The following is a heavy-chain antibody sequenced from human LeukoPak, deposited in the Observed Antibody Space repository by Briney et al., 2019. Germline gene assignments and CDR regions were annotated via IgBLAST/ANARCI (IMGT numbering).Heavy chain of an antibody. CDR2: IRYDGSNK. Sequence: PGGSLRLSCAASGFTFSSYGMHWVRQAPGKGLEWVAFIRYDGSNKYYADSVKGRFTISRDNSKNTLYLQMNSLRAEDTAVYYCAKVTGSSPRSDYWGQGTLVTVSS. CDR1: GFTFSSYG. CDR3: AKVTGSSPRSDY. V-gene: IGHV3-30*02. D-gene: IGHD6-13*01. J-gene: IGHJ4*02.